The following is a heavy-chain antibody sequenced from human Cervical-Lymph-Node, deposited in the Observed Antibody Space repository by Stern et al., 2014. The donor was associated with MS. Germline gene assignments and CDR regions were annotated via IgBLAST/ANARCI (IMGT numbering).Heavy chain of an antibody. CDR3: ARGRRDNNWFDP. Sequence: EVQLVQSGGGVVQPGGSLRLSCAASGFTFSSYWMSWVRQAPGKGLEWVAIIKHDGSEKYYVDSVKGRFSISRDNAKNTLYLQMNSLRAEDTAVYYCARGRRDNNWFDPWGQGTLVTVSS. CDR1: GFTFSSYW. J-gene: IGHJ5*02. CDR2: IKHDGSEK. D-gene: IGHD2-21*01. V-gene: IGHV3-7*01.